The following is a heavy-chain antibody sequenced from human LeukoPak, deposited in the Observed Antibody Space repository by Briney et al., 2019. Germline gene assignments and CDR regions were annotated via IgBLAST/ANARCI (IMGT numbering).Heavy chain of an antibody. J-gene: IGHJ4*02. D-gene: IGHD2-15*01. Sequence: GGSLRLSCAASGFTFSSYAMHWVRQAPGKGLEYVSAISSNGGSTYYANSVKGRFTISRDNSKNTLYLQMGSLRAEDMAAYYCARDLCSGGSCYSGYFDYWGQGTLVTVSS. V-gene: IGHV3-64*01. CDR2: ISSNGGST. CDR1: GFTFSSYA. CDR3: ARDLCSGGSCYSGYFDY.